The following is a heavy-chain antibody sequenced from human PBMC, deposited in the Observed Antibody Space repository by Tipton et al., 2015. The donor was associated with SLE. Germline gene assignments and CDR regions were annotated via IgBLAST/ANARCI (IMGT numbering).Heavy chain of an antibody. J-gene: IGHJ4*02. CDR1: GGSVSSATYF. Sequence: TLSLTCTVSGGSVSSATYFWNWIRQPAGKGLEWIGRIYSRGSTDYNPPLTSRVTISLDTSKNQFSLKLSSVTAADTAVYFCARQDLGRAATLTFDIWGLGTLVTVSS. CDR3: ARQDLGRAATLTFDI. V-gene: IGHV4-61*02. CDR2: IYSRGST. D-gene: IGHD6-25*01.